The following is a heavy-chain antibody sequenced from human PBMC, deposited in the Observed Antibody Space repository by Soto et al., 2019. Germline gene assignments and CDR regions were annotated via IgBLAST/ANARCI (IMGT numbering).Heavy chain of an antibody. CDR2: IWFDGTNY. CDR1: GFTFSSYG. D-gene: IGHD1-26*01. V-gene: IGHV3-33*01. J-gene: IGHJ6*02. Sequence: QVQLVESGGGVVQPGGSLRLSCAASGFTFSSYGMHWVRQAPGEGLEWVALIWFDGTNYRQADSVRGRFSISRDNSKNTLYLQMDSLRAWDTGVYYCARDFTMGATYSGPSFYSMDVWGQGTTVTVSS. CDR3: ARDFTMGATYSGPSFYSMDV.